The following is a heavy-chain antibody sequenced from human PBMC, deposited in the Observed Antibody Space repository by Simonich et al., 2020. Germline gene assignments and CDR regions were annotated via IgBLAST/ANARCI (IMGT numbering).Heavy chain of an antibody. V-gene: IGHV4-34*01. Sequence: QVQLQQWGAGLLKPSETLSLTCAVDGGSFSGYYWSWIRPAPGQGLEWSVSIYLSWDTYYNPSLKRRSTISVDTSKNQFSLKLRSVTAADTAVYYCASVLGGSSFAEGFNYYGMDVWGQGTTVTVSS. CDR1: GGSFSGYY. D-gene: IGHD6-6*01. J-gene: IGHJ6*02. CDR3: ASVLGGSSFAEGFNYYGMDV. CDR2: IYLSWDT.